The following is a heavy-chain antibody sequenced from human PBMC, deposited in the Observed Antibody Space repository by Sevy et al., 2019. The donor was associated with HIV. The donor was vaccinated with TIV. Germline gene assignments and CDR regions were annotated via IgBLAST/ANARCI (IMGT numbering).Heavy chain of an antibody. CDR2: LKHKAYGGTL. J-gene: IGHJ4*02. D-gene: IGHD1-1*01. Sequence: GGSLRLSCTGSGFTFGDYAMSWVRQAPGKGLEWVAFLKHKAYGGTLDYAASVKGRFSISRDDSQSIAHLQMNDLKTEDTAIYYCTRWKEAQSIFDYWGQGALVTVSS. V-gene: IGHV3-49*04. CDR1: GFTFGDYA. CDR3: TRWKEAQSIFDY.